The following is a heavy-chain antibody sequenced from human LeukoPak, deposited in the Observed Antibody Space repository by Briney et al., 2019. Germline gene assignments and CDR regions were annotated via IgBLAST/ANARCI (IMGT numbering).Heavy chain of an antibody. CDR1: GYTFNSYG. CDR2: FSAYNGHT. J-gene: IGHJ5*02. D-gene: IGHD1-26*01. Sequence: ASLKVSCKASGYTFNSYGISWVRQAPGQGLEWMGWFSAYNGHTNYAQKFQGRVTMTTDTSTSTASMELRSLRSGDTAVYYCARLIPQKWELPGKWFDPWGQGTLVTVSS. CDR3: ARLIPQKWELPGKWFDP. V-gene: IGHV1-18*01.